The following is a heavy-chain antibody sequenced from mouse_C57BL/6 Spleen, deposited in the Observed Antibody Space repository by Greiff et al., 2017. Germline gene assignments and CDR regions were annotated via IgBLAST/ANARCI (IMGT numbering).Heavy chain of an antibody. Sequence: VQLVESGAELVRPGTSVKVSCKASGYAFTNYLIEWVKQRPGQGLEWIGVINPGSGGTNYNEKFKGKATLTADKSSSTAYMQLSSLTSEDSAVYFCARSDYYGSPSRDYWGQGTSVTVSS. CDR1: GYAFTNYL. V-gene: IGHV1-54*01. J-gene: IGHJ4*01. CDR3: ARSDYYGSPSRDY. CDR2: INPGSGGT. D-gene: IGHD1-1*01.